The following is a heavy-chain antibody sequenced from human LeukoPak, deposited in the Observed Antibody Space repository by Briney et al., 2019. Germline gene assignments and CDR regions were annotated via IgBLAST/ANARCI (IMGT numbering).Heavy chain of an antibody. D-gene: IGHD5-24*01. CDR2: IHYSGST. V-gene: IGHV4-59*08. CDR1: GGSISSYY. Sequence: KPSETLSLTCTVSGGSISSYYWNWIRQPPGKGLEWIGYIHYSGSTNYNPSLKSRVTISVDTSKNQFSLKLSSVTAAGTAVHYCARRNGYSLDAFDIWGQGTMVTVSS. CDR3: ARRNGYSLDAFDI. J-gene: IGHJ3*02.